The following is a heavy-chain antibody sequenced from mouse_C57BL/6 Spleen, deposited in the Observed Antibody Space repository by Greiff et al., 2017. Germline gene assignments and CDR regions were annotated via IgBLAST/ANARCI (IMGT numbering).Heavy chain of an antibody. V-gene: IGHV1-72*01. CDR2: FDPNSGGT. CDR3: AREGTYYGSSPAWFAY. Sequence: QVQLQQPGAELVKPGASVKLSCKASGYTFTSYWMHWVKQRPGRGLGWIGRFDPNSGGTKYNEKFKSKATLTVDKPSSTAYMQLSSLQSEDSAVYYCAREGTYYGSSPAWFAYWGQGTLVTVSA. J-gene: IGHJ3*01. D-gene: IGHD1-1*01. CDR1: GYTFTSYW.